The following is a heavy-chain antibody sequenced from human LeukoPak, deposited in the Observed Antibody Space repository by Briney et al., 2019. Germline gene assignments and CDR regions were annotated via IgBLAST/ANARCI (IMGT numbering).Heavy chain of an antibody. CDR3: ARGPFGELGYFDY. J-gene: IGHJ4*02. V-gene: IGHV3-7*01. CDR1: GFTFSDYW. CDR2: IRQDDSEK. D-gene: IGHD1-26*01. Sequence: GGSLRLSCSASGFTFSDYWMMWVRQAPGKGLEWVGNIRQDDSEKNYVDSVKGRFTISRDNAKFSLYLQMNSLRAEDTAVYYCARGPFGELGYFDYWGQGTLVTVSS.